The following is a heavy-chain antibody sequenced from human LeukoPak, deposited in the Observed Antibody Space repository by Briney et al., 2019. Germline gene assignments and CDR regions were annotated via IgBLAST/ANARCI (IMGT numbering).Heavy chain of an antibody. CDR3: ARDPPPYKQGY. CDR2: IIPIFGTA. J-gene: IGHJ4*02. V-gene: IGHV1-69*06. D-gene: IGHD1-14*01. CDR1: GGTFSSYA. Sequence: SVKVSCQASGGTFSSYAISWVRQTPGQGLEWMGRIIPIFGTANYAQKFQGRVTITADKSTSTAYMELSSLRSEDTAVYYCARDPPPYKQGYWGQGTLVTVSS.